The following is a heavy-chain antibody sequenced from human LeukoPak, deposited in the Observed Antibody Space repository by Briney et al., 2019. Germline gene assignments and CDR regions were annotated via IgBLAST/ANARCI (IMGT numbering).Heavy chain of an antibody. J-gene: IGHJ4*02. CDR3: ARGGYGSGSYYDS. D-gene: IGHD3-10*01. V-gene: IGHV4-59*12. Sequence: SETLSLTCTVSGGSISSYYWSWIRQPPGKGLEWIGDIYYSGSTNYNPSLKSRVTISVDTSKNQFSLKLSSVTAADTAVYYCARGGYGSGSYYDSWGQGTLVTVSS. CDR2: IYYSGST. CDR1: GGSISSYY.